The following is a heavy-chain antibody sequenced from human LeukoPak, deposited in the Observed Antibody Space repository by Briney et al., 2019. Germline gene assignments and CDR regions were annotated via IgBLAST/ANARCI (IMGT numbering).Heavy chain of an antibody. CDR2: IYYSGST. J-gene: IGHJ4*02. CDR1: GGSISSSSYY. CDR3: AREPLTAAGTFDY. V-gene: IGHV4-39*07. D-gene: IGHD6-13*01. Sequence: PSETLSLTCTVSGGSISSSSYYWGWIRQPPGKGLEWIGSIYYSGSTYYNPSLKSRVTISVDKSKNQFSLKLSSVTAADTAVYYCAREPLTAAGTFDYWGQGTLVTVSS.